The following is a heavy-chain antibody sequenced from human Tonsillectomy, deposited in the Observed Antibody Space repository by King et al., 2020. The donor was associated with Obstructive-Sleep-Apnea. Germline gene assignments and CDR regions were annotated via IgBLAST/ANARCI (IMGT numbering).Heavy chain of an antibody. CDR2: IYYSGST. Sequence: QLQESGPGLVKPSQTLSLTCTVSGGSISSGDYYWGWIRQPPGKGLEWIGYIYYSGSTYYNPSLKSLVTISVDTSKNQFSLKLSSVTAADTAVYYCARAGYCGGDCYTFDYWGQGTLVTVSS. CDR1: GGSISSGDYY. V-gene: IGHV4-30-4*01. CDR3: ARAGYCGGDCYTFDY. J-gene: IGHJ4*02. D-gene: IGHD2-21*02.